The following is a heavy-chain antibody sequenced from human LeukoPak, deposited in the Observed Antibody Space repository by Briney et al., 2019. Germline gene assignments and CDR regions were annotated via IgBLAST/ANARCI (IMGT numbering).Heavy chain of an antibody. V-gene: IGHV4-59*01. CDR2: IYYSGST. Sequence: SETLSLTCTVSGGSISSYYWSWIRQPPGKGLEWIGYIYYSGSTNYNPSLKSRVTISVDTSKNQFSLKLSSVTAADTAVYYCARGIGYCSSTSCYPFDYWGQGTLVTVSS. J-gene: IGHJ4*02. D-gene: IGHD2-2*01. CDR1: GGSISSYY. CDR3: ARGIGYCSSTSCYPFDY.